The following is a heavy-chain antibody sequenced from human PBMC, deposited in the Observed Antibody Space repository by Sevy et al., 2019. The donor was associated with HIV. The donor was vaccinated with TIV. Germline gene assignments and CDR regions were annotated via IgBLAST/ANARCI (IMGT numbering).Heavy chain of an antibody. Sequence: GGSLRLSFVASGFTFSDSWMIWVRQAPGKGLERIAFINEDGGRLGYVDSVRGRFTISRENIKNSLYLQMNNLRAEDTALYFCARDRAYSAVDYWGQGALVTVSS. J-gene: IGHJ4*02. D-gene: IGHD5-18*01. V-gene: IGHV3-7*01. CDR1: GFTFSDSW. CDR2: INEDGGRL. CDR3: ARDRAYSAVDY.